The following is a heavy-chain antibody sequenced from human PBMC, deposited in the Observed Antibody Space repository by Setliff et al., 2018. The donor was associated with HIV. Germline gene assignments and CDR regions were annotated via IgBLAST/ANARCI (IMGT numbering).Heavy chain of an antibody. CDR2: IFSDDEK. Sequence: SGPTLVNPTETLTLTCTVSGFSLSNARVGMSWIRQPPGKALEWLAHIFSDDEKSYSTSLKTRLTISKDTSKNQVVLTMTNVDPVDTATYYCARTHSALYYDSRGSPSYYHYYMDVWGKGTTVTVSS. J-gene: IGHJ6*03. V-gene: IGHV2-26*01. D-gene: IGHD3-22*01. CDR1: GFSLSNARVG. CDR3: ARTHSALYYDSRGSPSYYHYYMDV.